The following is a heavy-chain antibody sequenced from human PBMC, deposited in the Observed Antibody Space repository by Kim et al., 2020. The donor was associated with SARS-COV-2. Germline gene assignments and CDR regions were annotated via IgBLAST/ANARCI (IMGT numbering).Heavy chain of an antibody. CDR3: SRQGRGDCSGGSCYSPYYSYGMDV. CDR1: GYSFTSYW. D-gene: IGHD2-15*01. V-gene: IGHV5-51*01. Sequence: GEALTISCKGSGYSFTSYWIGWVRQMPGKGLEWMGIIYPGDSDTRYSPSFQGQVTISADKSISTAYLQWSRLKASDTAMYYCSRQGRGDCSGGSCYSPYYSYGMDVWGQGTTVTVSS. CDR2: IYPGDSDT. J-gene: IGHJ6*02.